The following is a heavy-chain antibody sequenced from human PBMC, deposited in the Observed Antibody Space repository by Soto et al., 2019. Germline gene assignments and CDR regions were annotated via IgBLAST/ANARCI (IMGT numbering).Heavy chain of an antibody. CDR3: ARVRCGGGSCSSFHYYLDY. J-gene: IGHJ4*02. V-gene: IGHV3-64*01. CDR2: ISPNGGST. Sequence: GGSLRLSCAASGFTFSDYPMHWVRQAPGKGLEYVSAISPNGGSTYYANSVKGRFIISRDNSKNTLYLQMGSLLAEDMAVYYCARVRCGGGSCSSFHYYLDYWGQGTLVTVSS. D-gene: IGHD2-15*01. CDR1: GFTFSDYP.